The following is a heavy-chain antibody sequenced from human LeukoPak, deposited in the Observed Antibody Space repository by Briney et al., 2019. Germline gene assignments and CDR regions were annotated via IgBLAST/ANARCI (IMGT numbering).Heavy chain of an antibody. CDR2: IYDSGST. Sequence: PSETLSLTCTVSGGSISSYYWIWIRQPPGKGLEWIGYIYDSGSTNYNPSLKSPVTISVDKSKNQFSLRLSSVTAADTAVYYCARHHSGSYYYGMDVWGQGTTVTVSS. V-gene: IGHV4-59*08. D-gene: IGHD1-14*01. CDR1: GGSISSYY. J-gene: IGHJ6*02. CDR3: ARHHSGSYYYGMDV.